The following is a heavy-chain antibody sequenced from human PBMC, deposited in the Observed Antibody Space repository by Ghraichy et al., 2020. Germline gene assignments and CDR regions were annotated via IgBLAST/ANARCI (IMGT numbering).Heavy chain of an antibody. CDR2: TYYRTKWYD. CDR1: GDSVSSTSAI. J-gene: IGHJ4*02. V-gene: IGHV6-1*01. CDR3: ARGGSGYNAGRFDY. D-gene: IGHD1-14*01. Sequence: ISGDSVSSTSAIWNWIRQSPSRGLEWLGRTYYRTKWYDDYAVSVRSRITVNPDTSRNQFSLQLNTVTPEDTAVYYCARGGSGYNAGRFDYWGQGILVTVSS.